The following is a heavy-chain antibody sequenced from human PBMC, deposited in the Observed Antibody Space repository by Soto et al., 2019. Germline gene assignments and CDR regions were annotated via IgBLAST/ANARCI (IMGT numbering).Heavy chain of an antibody. D-gene: IGHD5-12*01. V-gene: IGHV4-30-2*06. CDR3: VGGGGYDPFDY. CDR2: ISHLENT. CDR1: GASISYGGFS. Sequence: PSETLSLTCTVSGASISYGGFSWSWTRQSPGKGLEWIGYISHLENTYFHPSFKSRLTMSIDRSRNQFSLNLSSVTAADRAVYYCVGGGGYDPFDYWGQGVLVTVSS. J-gene: IGHJ4*02.